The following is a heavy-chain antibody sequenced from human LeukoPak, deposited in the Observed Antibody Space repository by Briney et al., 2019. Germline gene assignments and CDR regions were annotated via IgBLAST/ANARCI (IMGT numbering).Heavy chain of an antibody. J-gene: IGHJ3*02. CDR2: ISSSSSYI. CDR3: ARFGYSSGCDAFDI. D-gene: IGHD6-19*01. V-gene: IGHV3-21*01. CDR1: GLTFSSYS. Sequence: PGGSLRLSCAASGLTFSSYSMNWVRQAPGKGLEWVSSISSSSSYIYYADSVKGRFTISRDNAKNSLYLQMNSLRAEDTAVYYCARFGYSSGCDAFDIWGQGTMVTVSS.